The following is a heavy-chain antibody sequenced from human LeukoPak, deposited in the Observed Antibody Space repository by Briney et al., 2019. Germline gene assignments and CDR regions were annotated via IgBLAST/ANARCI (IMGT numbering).Heavy chain of an antibody. D-gene: IGHD3-16*01. CDR1: GGSISSYY. V-gene: IGHV4-59*01. J-gene: IGHJ3*02. CDR2: IYYSGST. CDR3: ARDPYVGDHAFDI. Sequence: SETLPLTCTVSGGSISSYYWSWIRQPPGKGLEWIGYIYYSGSTNYNPSLKRRVTISVDTSKNQLSLKLSSVTAADTAVYYCARDPYVGDHAFDIWGQGTMVTVSS.